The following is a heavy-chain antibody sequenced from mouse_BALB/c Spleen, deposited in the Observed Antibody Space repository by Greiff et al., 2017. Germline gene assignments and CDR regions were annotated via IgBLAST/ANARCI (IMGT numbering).Heavy chain of an antibody. D-gene: IGHD1-1*01. J-gene: IGHJ4*01. V-gene: IGHV6-6*02. Sequence: EVQGVESGGGLVQPGGSMKLSCVASGFTFSNYWMNWVRQSPEKGLEWVAEIRLKSNNYATHYAESVKGRFTISRDDSKSSVYLQMNNLRAEDTGIYYCTRGNYEAMDYWGQGTSVTVSS. CDR3: TRGNYEAMDY. CDR1: GFTFSNYW. CDR2: IRLKSNNYAT.